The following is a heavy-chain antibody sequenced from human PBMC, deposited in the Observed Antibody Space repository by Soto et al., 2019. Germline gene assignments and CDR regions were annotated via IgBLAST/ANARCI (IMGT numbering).Heavy chain of an antibody. CDR2: IYYSGST. Sequence: PSETLSLTCTVSGGSISSYYWSWLRQPPGKGLEWIGDIYYSGSTNYNPSLKSRVTISVDTSKNQFSLKLSSVTAADTAVYYCARGVVVVPAVLMGYYYMDVWGKGTTVTVSS. V-gene: IGHV4-59*12. D-gene: IGHD2-2*01. CDR1: GGSISSYY. CDR3: ARGVVVVPAVLMGYYYMDV. J-gene: IGHJ6*03.